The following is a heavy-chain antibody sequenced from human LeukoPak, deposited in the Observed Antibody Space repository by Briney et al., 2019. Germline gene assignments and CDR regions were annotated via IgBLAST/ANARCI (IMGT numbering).Heavy chain of an antibody. CDR2: IIPIFGTA. V-gene: IGHV1-69*05. J-gene: IGHJ4*02. CDR1: GGTFSSYA. D-gene: IGHD1-26*01. Sequence: SVKVSCKASGGTFSSYAISWVRQAPGQGLEWMGRIIPIFGTANYAQKFQGRVTITTDESTSTAYMELSSLRSEDTAVYYCAGVASGSYSSYFDYWGQGTLVTVSS. CDR3: AGVASGSYSSYFDY.